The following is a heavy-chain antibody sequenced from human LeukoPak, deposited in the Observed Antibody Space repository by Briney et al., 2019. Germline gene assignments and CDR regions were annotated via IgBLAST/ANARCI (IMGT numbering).Heavy chain of an antibody. J-gene: IGHJ4*02. Sequence: PGGSLRLSCAASGFTLSSYWMHWVRQAPGKGLVWVSGIGSDGRSTSYADSVKGRFTISRDKAKSTLYLQMNSLRVEDTAVYYCARSANYFDTSGQDYWGQGTLVTVSS. CDR3: ARSANYFDTSGQDY. V-gene: IGHV3-74*01. D-gene: IGHD3-22*01. CDR2: IGSDGRST. CDR1: GFTLSSYW.